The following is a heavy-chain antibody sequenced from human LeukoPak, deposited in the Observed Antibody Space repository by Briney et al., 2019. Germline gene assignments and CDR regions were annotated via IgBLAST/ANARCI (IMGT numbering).Heavy chain of an antibody. Sequence: SETLSLTRAFYGESFSGYFWSWIRQPPWRGLEWIGEISHGGSTIYSPSLNSRVTISLDTSKNQFSLKLTSVTAADTGDYYCASFDYGVYHFDSWGQGTLVTVSS. D-gene: IGHD4-17*01. CDR2: ISHGGST. J-gene: IGHJ4*02. CDR3: ASFDYGVYHFDS. V-gene: IGHV4-34*01. CDR1: GESFSGYF.